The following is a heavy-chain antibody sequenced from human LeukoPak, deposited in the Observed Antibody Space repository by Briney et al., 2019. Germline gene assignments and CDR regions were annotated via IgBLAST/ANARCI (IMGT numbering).Heavy chain of an antibody. CDR2: VYPGDSRV. V-gene: IGHV5-51*01. J-gene: IGHJ5*02. CDR1: ENDFATFW. D-gene: IGHD1-14*01. Sequence: GESLKISCKGSENDFATFWFGWVRQMPGEGLEWVGVVYPGDSRVRYNPSFQGQVTLSVDRSTSTAYLQWTSLKASDTAMYFCARRKFSDNWIDPWGQGTLVTVSS. CDR3: ARRKFSDNWIDP.